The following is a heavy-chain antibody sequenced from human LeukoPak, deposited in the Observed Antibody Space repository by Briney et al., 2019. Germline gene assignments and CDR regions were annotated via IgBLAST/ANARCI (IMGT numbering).Heavy chain of an antibody. CDR2: IYYSGST. V-gene: IGHV4-39*01. Sequence: TETLSLTCTVSGGSISSSSYYWGWIRQPPGKGLEWIGSIYYSGSTYYNPSLKSRVTISVDTSKNQFSLKLSSVTAADTAVYYCVHSDYDFWSFGLWGRGTLVTVSS. J-gene: IGHJ2*01. D-gene: IGHD5-12*01. CDR3: VHSDYDFWSFGL. CDR1: GGSISSSSYY.